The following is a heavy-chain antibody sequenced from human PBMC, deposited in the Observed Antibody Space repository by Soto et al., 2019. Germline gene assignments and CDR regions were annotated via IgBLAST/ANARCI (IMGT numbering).Heavy chain of an antibody. Sequence: SETLSLTCTVSGGSISSYYWSWIRQPPGKGLEWIGYIYYSGSTNYNPSLKSRVTISVDTSKNQFSLKLSSVTAADTAVYYCAGYGDYPEYFQHWGQGTLVTVSS. CDR2: IYYSGST. V-gene: IGHV4-59*01. CDR3: AGYGDYPEYFQH. D-gene: IGHD4-17*01. CDR1: GGSISSYY. J-gene: IGHJ1*01.